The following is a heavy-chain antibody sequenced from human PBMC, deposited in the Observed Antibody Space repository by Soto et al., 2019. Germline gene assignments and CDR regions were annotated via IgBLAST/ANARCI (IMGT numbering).Heavy chain of an antibody. V-gene: IGHV1-18*01. CDR3: ARGRDGDY. J-gene: IGHJ4*02. CDR1: GYTFTTYG. Sequence: QVQLVQSGAEVKKPGASVKVSCKASGYTFTTYGISWVRQAPGQGLEGVGWISAYSGNTKYAQKLQGRVTVTTDTSTSTAYMEVRSLRSDDTAVHYCARGRDGDYWGQGTLVTTSS. CDR2: ISAYSGNT.